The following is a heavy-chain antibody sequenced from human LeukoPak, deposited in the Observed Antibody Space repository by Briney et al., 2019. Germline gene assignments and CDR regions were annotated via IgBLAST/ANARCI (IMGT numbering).Heavy chain of an antibody. V-gene: IGHV4-39*01. Sequence: PSETLSLTCTVSGGSISSSSYYWGWIRQPPGKGLEWIGSIYYSGSTYYNPSLKSRVTISVDTSKNQFSLKLSSVTAADTAVYYCASVERYSSLRGYWGQGTLVTVSS. CDR1: GGSISSSSYY. CDR3: ASVERYSSLRGY. J-gene: IGHJ4*02. D-gene: IGHD6-13*01. CDR2: IYYSGST.